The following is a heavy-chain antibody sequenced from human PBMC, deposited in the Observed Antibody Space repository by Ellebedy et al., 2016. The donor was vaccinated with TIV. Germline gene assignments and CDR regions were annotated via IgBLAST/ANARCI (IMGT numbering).Heavy chain of an antibody. Sequence: KVSCKGSGYSFTSYWIGWVRQMPGKGLEWMGIIYPGDSNIAYSPSFQGQVTISADKSISTAYLQWSSLKASDTAMYYCVRLVGASGNFDYWGQGTLVTVSS. J-gene: IGHJ4*02. CDR1: GYSFTSYW. CDR2: IYPGDSNI. V-gene: IGHV5-51*01. CDR3: VRLVGASGNFDY. D-gene: IGHD1-26*01.